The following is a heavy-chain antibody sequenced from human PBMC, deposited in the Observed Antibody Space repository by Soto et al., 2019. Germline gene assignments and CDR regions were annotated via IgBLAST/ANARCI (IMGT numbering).Heavy chain of an antibody. D-gene: IGHD1-1*01. CDR3: ARDDAFGNENAFDL. CDR1: GFSFRTYG. J-gene: IGHJ3*01. Sequence: CAVSGFSFRTYGFHWDRQPPGKGLEWVAVISPKGHSDSVEGRFTISRDNSKDTLYLQMNNLRAEDTAVYYCARDDAFGNENAFDLWGQGTMVTVS. V-gene: IGHV3-33*01. CDR2: ISPK.